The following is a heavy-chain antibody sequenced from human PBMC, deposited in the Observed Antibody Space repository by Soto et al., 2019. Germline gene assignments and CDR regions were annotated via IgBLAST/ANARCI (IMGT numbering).Heavy chain of an antibody. CDR1: GYTFTSYG. Sequence: QVQLVQSGAEVKKPGASVKVSCKASGYTFTSYGISWVRQAPGQGLEWMGWISAYNGNTNYAQKLQGRGTMTTDTYTRTDYKELRSLRSDDTAVYYCARNPPIVVVPDTTFDAFDIWGQGTMVTVSS. D-gene: IGHD2-2*01. V-gene: IGHV1-18*01. CDR2: ISAYNGNT. CDR3: ARNPPIVVVPDTTFDAFDI. J-gene: IGHJ3*02.